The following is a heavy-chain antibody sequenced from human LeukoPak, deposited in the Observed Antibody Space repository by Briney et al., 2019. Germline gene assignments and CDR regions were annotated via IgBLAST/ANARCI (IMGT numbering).Heavy chain of an antibody. Sequence: GGSLRLSCAASGFTFSSYAMSWVRQAPGKGLEWVSAISGSGGSTYYADSVKGRFTISRDNSKNTLYLQMNSLRAEDTAVYYCAGSSRSGYYHFDYWGQGTLVTVSS. D-gene: IGHD3-3*01. CDR2: ISGSGGST. J-gene: IGHJ4*02. CDR3: AGSSRSGYYHFDY. CDR1: GFTFSSYA. V-gene: IGHV3-23*01.